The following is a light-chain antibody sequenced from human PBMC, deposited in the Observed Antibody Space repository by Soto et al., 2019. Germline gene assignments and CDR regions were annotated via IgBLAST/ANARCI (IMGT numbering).Light chain of an antibody. Sequence: EIVMTQSPATLSVSPGERATLSCRASQSVSNNLAWYHQKPGQAPRFLIYGASTRATGIPARFSGSGSGTEFTRTISSLQSEDFAVYYCLQYNDWPRTFGQGTRLEIK. CDR1: QSVSNN. V-gene: IGKV3-15*01. J-gene: IGKJ2*01. CDR2: GAS. CDR3: LQYNDWPRT.